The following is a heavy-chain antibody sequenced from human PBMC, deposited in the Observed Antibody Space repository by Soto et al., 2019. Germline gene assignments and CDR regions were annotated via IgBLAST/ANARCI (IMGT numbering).Heavy chain of an antibody. CDR2: ISYLGTKT. CDR3: TSARSSVEPGGFVEF. J-gene: IGHJ4*02. Sequence: QVQLVESGGGVVQPGMSLRLSCADSEFTFSEYDMHWVRQAPGKGLEWVALISYLGTKTDYADSVKGRFTISRDNGKNSVYLQMSSLRADDTALYYCTSARSSVEPGGFVEFWGQGTLVTVSS. D-gene: IGHD2-15*01. V-gene: IGHV3-33*08. CDR1: EFTFSEYD.